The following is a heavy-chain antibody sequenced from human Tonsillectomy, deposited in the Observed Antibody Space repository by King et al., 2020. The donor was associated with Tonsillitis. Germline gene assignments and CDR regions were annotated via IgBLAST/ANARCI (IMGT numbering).Heavy chain of an antibody. J-gene: IGHJ4*02. CDR2: ISYTGST. D-gene: IGHD3-10*01. CDR3: ARRFTMVRGVIIPSYSFDY. Sequence: QLQESGPGLVKPSETLSLTCTVSGDSISSSSFYCGWVRQPPGKGLEWIATISYTGSTYYNPSLKSRVTMSVDTSKNQFSLNLSSMTAADTAVYYCARRFTMVRGVIIPSYSFDYWGQGTLVTVSS. CDR1: GDSISSSSFY. V-gene: IGHV4-39*01.